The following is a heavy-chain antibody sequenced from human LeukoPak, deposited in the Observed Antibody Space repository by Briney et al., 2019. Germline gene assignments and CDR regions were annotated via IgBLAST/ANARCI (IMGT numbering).Heavy chain of an antibody. CDR1: GYTFTSYG. D-gene: IGHD3-3*01. V-gene: IGHV1-18*01. CDR3: ARGSHYDFWGYYYYMDV. Sequence: ASVKVSCKASGYTFTSYGISWVRQAPGQGLEWMGWISAYNGNTNYAQKLQGRVTMTTDTSTSTAYMELRSLRSDDTAVYYCARGSHYDFWGYYYYMDVWGKGTTVTISS. CDR2: ISAYNGNT. J-gene: IGHJ6*03.